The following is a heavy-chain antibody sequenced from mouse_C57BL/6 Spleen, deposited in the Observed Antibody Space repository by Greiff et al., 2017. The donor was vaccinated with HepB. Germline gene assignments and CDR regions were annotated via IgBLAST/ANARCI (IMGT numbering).Heavy chain of an antibody. CDR1: GYTFTSYW. V-gene: IGHV1-64*01. CDR2: IHPNSGST. J-gene: IGHJ4*01. D-gene: IGHD1-1*01. Sequence: QVQLQQPGAELVKPGASVKLSCKASGYTFTSYWMHWVKQRPGQGLEWIGMIHPNSGSTNYNEKFKSKATLTVDKSSSTAYMQLSSLTSEDSAVYYCARAHYGSSPMDYWGQGTSVTVSS. CDR3: ARAHYGSSPMDY.